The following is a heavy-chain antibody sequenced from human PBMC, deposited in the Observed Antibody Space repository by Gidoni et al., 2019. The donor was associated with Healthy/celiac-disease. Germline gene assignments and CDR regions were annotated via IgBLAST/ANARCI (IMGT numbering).Heavy chain of an antibody. CDR2: IIPIFGTA. D-gene: IGHD3-10*01. Sequence: QVQLVQSGAEVKKPGSSVKVSCKAAGGTFSSYAISWVRQAPGQGLEWMGGIIPIFGTANYAQKFQGRVTITADESTGTAYMELSSLRSEDTAVYYCARGEVRGVWRMDYYYGMDVWGQGTTVTVSS. V-gene: IGHV1-69*01. J-gene: IGHJ6*02. CDR1: GGTFSSYA. CDR3: ARGEVRGVWRMDYYYGMDV.